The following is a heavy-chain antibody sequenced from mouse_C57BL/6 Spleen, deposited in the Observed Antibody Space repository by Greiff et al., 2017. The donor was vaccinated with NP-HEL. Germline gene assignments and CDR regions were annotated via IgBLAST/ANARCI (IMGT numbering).Heavy chain of an antibody. Sequence: QVQLQQSGPGLVQPSQSLSITCTVSGFSLTSYGVHWVRQSPGKGLEWLGVIWRGGSTDYNAAFMSRLSITKDNSKSQVFFKMNSLQADDTAIYYCAKKGHYYGSSYAMDYWGQGTSVTVSS. CDR1: GFSLTSYG. CDR3: AKKGHYYGSSYAMDY. J-gene: IGHJ4*01. CDR2: IWRGGST. D-gene: IGHD1-1*01. V-gene: IGHV2-5*01.